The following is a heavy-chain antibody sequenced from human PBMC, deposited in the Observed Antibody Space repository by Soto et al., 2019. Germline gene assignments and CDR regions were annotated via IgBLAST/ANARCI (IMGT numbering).Heavy chain of an antibody. V-gene: IGHV4-39*01. CDR1: GGSISSSSYY. D-gene: IGHD2-21*02. CDR3: ARHKTSCGGDCYPPRWFDP. J-gene: IGHJ5*02. CDR2: IYYSGST. Sequence: QLQLQESGPGLVKPSETLSLTCTVSGGSISSSSYYRGWIRQPPGKGLEWIGSIYYSGSTYYNPYAKRRVTLSVDTTKNQFSLKLSSVTAADTAVYYCARHKTSCGGDCYPPRWFDPWGQGTLVTVSS.